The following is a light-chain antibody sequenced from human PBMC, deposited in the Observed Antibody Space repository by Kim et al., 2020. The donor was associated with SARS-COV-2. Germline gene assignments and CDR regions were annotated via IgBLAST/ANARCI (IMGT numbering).Light chain of an antibody. V-gene: IGKV3-15*01. CDR2: AAA. J-gene: IGKJ1*01. CDR1: QSVNRN. Sequence: SPGERATLSCRASQSVNRNLAWYQQKPGQAPRLLIYAAATRATGIPDRCSGSGSGTEFTLTISSLQSEDFAFYYCQQYNNWPPWTFGQGTKVDIK. CDR3: QQYNNWPPWT.